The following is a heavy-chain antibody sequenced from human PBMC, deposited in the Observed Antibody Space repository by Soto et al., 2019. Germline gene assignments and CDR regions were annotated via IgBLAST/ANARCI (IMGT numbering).Heavy chain of an antibody. J-gene: IGHJ6*02. CDR1: GGSISSGGYY. V-gene: IGHV4-31*03. CDR3: AKSTGGTANGMGV. CDR2: IYYTGST. Sequence: PSETLSLTCTVSGGSISSGGYYWSWIRQHPGKGLEWIGYIYYTGSTYYKPSLKSRVTISVDTSKNQFSLKLSSVTAADTAVYYCAKSTGGTANGMGVWGQGTTVTVSS. D-gene: IGHD2-8*02.